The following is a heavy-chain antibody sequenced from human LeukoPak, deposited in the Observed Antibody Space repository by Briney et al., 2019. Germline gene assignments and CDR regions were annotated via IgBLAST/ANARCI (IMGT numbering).Heavy chain of an antibody. CDR2: INHSGST. Sequence: PSETLSLTCAVYGGSFSGYYWSWIRQPPGKGLEWIGEINHSGSTNYNPSLKSRVTISVDTSKNQFSLKLSSVTAADTAVYYCARDHDSSGYYLFDYWGQGTLVTVSS. J-gene: IGHJ4*02. D-gene: IGHD3-22*01. CDR1: GGSFSGYY. CDR3: ARDHDSSGYYLFDY. V-gene: IGHV4-34*01.